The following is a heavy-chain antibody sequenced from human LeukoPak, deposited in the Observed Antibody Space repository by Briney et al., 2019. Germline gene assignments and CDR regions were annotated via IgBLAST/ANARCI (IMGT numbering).Heavy chain of an antibody. J-gene: IGHJ3*02. V-gene: IGHV3-23*01. CDR2: ISGSGGST. CDR3: AKEWSGYYDSSGYYTDDAFDI. D-gene: IGHD3-22*01. Sequence: GGSLRLSCAASGFTFSSYAMSWVRQAPGKGLEWVSAISGSGGSTYYADSVKGRFTISRDNSKNTLYLQMNSLRAEDTAVYYCAKEWSGYYDSSGYYTDDAFDIWGQGTMVTVSP. CDR1: GFTFSSYA.